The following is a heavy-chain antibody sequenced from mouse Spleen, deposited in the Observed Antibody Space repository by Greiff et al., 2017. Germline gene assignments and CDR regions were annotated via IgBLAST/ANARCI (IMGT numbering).Heavy chain of an antibody. D-gene: IGHD2-1*01. CDR1: GFSLTSYG. CDR2: IWAGGST. V-gene: IGHV2-9*02. Sequence: QVQLKESGPGLVAPSQSLSITCTVSGFSLTSYGVHWVRQPPGKGLEWLGVIWAGGSTNYNSALMSRLSISKDNSKSQVFLKMNSLQTDDTAMYYCAREDGNYRVWFAYWGQGTLVTVSA. J-gene: IGHJ3*01. CDR3: AREDGNYRVWFAY.